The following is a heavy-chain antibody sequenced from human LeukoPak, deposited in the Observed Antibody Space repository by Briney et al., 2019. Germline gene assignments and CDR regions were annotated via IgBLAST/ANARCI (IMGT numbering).Heavy chain of an antibody. CDR2: ISSSSSYM. D-gene: IGHD1-26*01. J-gene: IGHJ6*03. Sequence: GGSLRLSCAASGFTFSSYSMSWVRQAPGKGLEWVPSISSSSSYMYYADSVKGRFTISRDNAKNSLYLQMNSLRAEDTAVYYCARDLRGSTPYYYYYMDVWGKGTTVTVSS. V-gene: IGHV3-21*01. CDR3: ARDLRGSTPYYYYYMDV. CDR1: GFTFSSYS.